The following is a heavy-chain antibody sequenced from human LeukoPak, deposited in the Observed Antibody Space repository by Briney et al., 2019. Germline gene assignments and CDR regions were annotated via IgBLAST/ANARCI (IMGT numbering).Heavy chain of an antibody. CDR3: ARVYIEYKNSDYFYYMDV. CDR1: GYSISSSSYY. V-gene: IGHV4-39*07. Sequence: SETLSLTCTVSGYSISSSSYYWGWIRQPPGKGLEWIGSIYYSGNTYYNPSLKSRVTISVDTSKNQFSLKLSSVTAADTAVYFCARVYIEYKNSDYFYYMDVWGKGTTVTVSS. D-gene: IGHD6-6*01. J-gene: IGHJ6*03. CDR2: IYYSGNT.